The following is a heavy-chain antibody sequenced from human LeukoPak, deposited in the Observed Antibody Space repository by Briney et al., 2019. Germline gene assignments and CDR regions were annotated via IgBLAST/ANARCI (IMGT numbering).Heavy chain of an antibody. J-gene: IGHJ2*01. CDR3: AKDVAEAAAGPEWYFDL. Sequence: GGSLRLSCAASGFTFSSYAMHWVRQAPGKGLEWVAVISYDGSNKYYADSVKGRFTISRDNSKNTLYLQMNSLRAEDTAVYYCAKDVAEAAAGPEWYFDLWGRGTLVTVSS. D-gene: IGHD6-13*01. CDR2: ISYDGSNK. V-gene: IGHV3-30-3*01. CDR1: GFTFSSYA.